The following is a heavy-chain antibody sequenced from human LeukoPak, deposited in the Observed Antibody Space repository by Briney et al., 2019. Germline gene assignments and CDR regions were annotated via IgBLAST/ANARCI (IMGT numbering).Heavy chain of an antibody. J-gene: IGHJ4*02. CDR1: GYTFTGYY. V-gene: IGHV1-2*02. CDR3: ARGFQQLDLQYYFYY. D-gene: IGHD6-13*01. Sequence: ASVKVSCKASGYTFTGYYMHWVRQAPGQGLEWMGWINPNSGGTNYAQKFQGRVTITADESTSTAYMELSSLRSEDTAVYYCARGFQQLDLQYYFYYWGQGTPVTVSS. CDR2: INPNSGGT.